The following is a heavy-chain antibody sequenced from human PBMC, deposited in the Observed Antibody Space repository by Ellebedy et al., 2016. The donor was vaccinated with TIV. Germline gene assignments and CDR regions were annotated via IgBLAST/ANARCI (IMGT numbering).Heavy chain of an antibody. J-gene: IGHJ4*02. Sequence: ASVKVSCKASGGTFSSYAINWVRQAPGQGLEWMGIINPSGGSTSYAQELQGRVTMTRDTSTSTVYMELSSLRSEDTAVYYCARAHYGSGSYSHFDYWGQGTLVTVSS. CDR2: INPSGGST. V-gene: IGHV1-46*01. CDR3: ARAHYGSGSYSHFDY. CDR1: GGTFSSYA. D-gene: IGHD3-10*01.